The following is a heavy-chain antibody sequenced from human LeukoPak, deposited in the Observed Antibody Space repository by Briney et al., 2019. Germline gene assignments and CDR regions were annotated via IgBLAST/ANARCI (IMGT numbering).Heavy chain of an antibody. V-gene: IGHV3-23*01. J-gene: IGHJ3*02. CDR1: GFTFDDYA. Sequence: GRSLRLSCAASGFTFDDYAMHWVRQAPGKGLEWVSAISGSGGSTYYADSVKGRFTISRDNSKNTLYLQMNSLRAEDTAVYYCAKVYYYDSSGYYPDAFDIWGQGTMVTVSS. CDR3: AKVYYYDSSGYYPDAFDI. D-gene: IGHD3-22*01. CDR2: ISGSGGST.